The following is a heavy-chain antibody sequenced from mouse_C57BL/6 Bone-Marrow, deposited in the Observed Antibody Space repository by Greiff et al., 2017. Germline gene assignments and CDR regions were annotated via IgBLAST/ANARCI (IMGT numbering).Heavy chain of an antibody. CDR2: ISDGGSYT. CDR1: GFTFSSYA. Sequence: EVQLQESGGGLVKPGGSLKLSCAASGFTFSSYAMSWVRQTPEKRLEWVATISDGGSYTYYPDNVKGRFTISRDDAKNNLYLQMSHLKSEDTAMYYCARGPIQYSFDYWGQGTTLTVSS. V-gene: IGHV5-4*01. CDR3: ARGPIQYSFDY. J-gene: IGHJ2*01.